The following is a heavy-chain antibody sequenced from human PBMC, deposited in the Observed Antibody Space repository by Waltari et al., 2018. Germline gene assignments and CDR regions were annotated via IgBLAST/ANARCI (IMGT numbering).Heavy chain of an antibody. CDR3: AKVGSSGYLYYFDY. CDR1: GFTFSSYA. D-gene: IGHD3-22*01. V-gene: IGHV3-23*01. Sequence: EVQLLESGGGLVQPGGSLRLSCAASGFTFSSYAMSWVRQAPGKGLEWVSVSSGSGGSTYYADAVKGRFTISRDNSKNTLYLQMNSLRAEDTAVYYCAKVGSSGYLYYFDYWGQGTLVTVSS. J-gene: IGHJ4*02. CDR2: SSGSGGST.